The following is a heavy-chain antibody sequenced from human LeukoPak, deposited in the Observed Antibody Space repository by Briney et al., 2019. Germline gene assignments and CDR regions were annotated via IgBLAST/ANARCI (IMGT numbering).Heavy chain of an antibody. V-gene: IGHV1-2*02. J-gene: IGHJ4*02. CDR3: AREIYGTYYFDY. CDR2: INPNSGGT. CDR1: GYTFTGYY. D-gene: IGHD1-14*01. Sequence: ASVKVSCKASGYTFTGYYMHWVRQAPGQGLEWMGWINPNSGGTNYAQKFQGRVTMTRDTSISTAYMELSRLRSDDTAVYYCAREIYGTYYFDYWGQGTLVTVSS.